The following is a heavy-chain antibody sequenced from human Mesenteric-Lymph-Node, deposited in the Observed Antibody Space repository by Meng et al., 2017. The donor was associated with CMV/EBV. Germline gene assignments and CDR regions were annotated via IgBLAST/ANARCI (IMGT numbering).Heavy chain of an antibody. V-gene: IGHV4-59*01. D-gene: IGHD4-11*01. CDR2: IHYRGRT. CDR3: ARVGPPSNYAFDY. J-gene: IGHJ4*02. CDR1: SGSSTGNQ. Sequence: TCTVSSGSSTGNQWSWIRQSPGKGLEWIGHIHYRGRTNYNPSLRSRVTISVDTSKNQFSLKLTSVTAADTAIYYCARVGPPSNYAFDYWGQGTLVTVSS.